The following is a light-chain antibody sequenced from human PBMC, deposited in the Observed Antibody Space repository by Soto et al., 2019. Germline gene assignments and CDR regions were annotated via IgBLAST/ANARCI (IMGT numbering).Light chain of an antibody. CDR3: EAWDGSLSGHV. CDR2: RNT. J-gene: IGLJ1*01. Sequence: QSALTQPPSASGTPGQTVTISCSGSRSNIGNNYVCWYQQLPGAAPKLLIYRNTQRPSGVPDRFSGSKSGTAASLAISGLRSEDEADYFCEAWDGSLSGHVFGTGTKVTVL. V-gene: IGLV1-47*01. CDR1: RSNIGNNY.